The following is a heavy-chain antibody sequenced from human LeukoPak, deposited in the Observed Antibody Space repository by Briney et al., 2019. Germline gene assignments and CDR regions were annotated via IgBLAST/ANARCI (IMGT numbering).Heavy chain of an antibody. CDR3: ATGAAAGIYAFDI. CDR2: FDPDDGET. CDR1: GYTLTELS. J-gene: IGHJ3*02. V-gene: IGHV1-24*01. D-gene: IGHD6-13*01. Sequence: ASVKVSCKVSGYTLTELSMHWVRQAPGKGLEWMGGFDPDDGETIYAQKFQGRVTMTKDTSTDTAYMELSSLRSEDTAVYYCATGAAAGIYAFDIWGQGTMVTVSS.